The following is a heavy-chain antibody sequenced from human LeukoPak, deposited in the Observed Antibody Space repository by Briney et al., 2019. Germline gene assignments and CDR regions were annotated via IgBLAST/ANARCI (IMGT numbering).Heavy chain of an antibody. D-gene: IGHD6-13*01. V-gene: IGHV3-11*01. CDR2: ISPSVGTV. CDR3: AKDILAAGLFFDY. Sequence: GGSLRLSCAASGFTLSDYYMGWIRQAPGKGLEWVSYISPSVGTVYYADSVKGRFTISRDNAKNSLYLQMNGLSAEDTALYFCAKDILAAGLFFDYWGQGTLVTVSS. J-gene: IGHJ4*02. CDR1: GFTLSDYY.